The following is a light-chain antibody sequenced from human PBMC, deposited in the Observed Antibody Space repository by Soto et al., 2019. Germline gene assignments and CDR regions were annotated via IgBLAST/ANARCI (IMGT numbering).Light chain of an antibody. CDR1: TGPVTSDYY. V-gene: IGLV7-43*01. Sequence: QAVVTQEPSLTVYPGGTVTLTCASSTGPVTSDYYPNWFQQKPGQAPRALIYSTTKKHSWTPARFSGSRLGGKAALTLSGVQPEDEADYYCLLYYGAAVVFSRGTKLTVL. CDR3: LLYYGAAVV. J-gene: IGLJ2*01. CDR2: STT.